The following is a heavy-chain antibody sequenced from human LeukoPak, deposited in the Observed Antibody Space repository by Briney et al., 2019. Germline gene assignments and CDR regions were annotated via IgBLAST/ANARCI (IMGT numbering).Heavy chain of an antibody. D-gene: IGHD2-15*01. Sequence: SETLSFTCAVYGGSFSGYYWSWIRQPPGKGLEWIGEINHSGSTNYNPSLKSRVTISVDTSKNQFSLKLSSVTAADTAVYYCARVGRLDYWGQGTLVTVSS. V-gene: IGHV4-34*01. CDR2: INHSGST. J-gene: IGHJ4*02. CDR3: ARVGRLDY. CDR1: GGSFSGYY.